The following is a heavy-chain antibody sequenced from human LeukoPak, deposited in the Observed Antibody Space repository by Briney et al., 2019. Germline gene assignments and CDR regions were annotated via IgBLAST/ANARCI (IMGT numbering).Heavy chain of an antibody. CDR3: ARGRGYSYGRSHFDY. CDR1: GYTFTSYY. V-gene: IGHV1-2*02. J-gene: IGHJ4*02. Sequence: ASVKVSCKASGYTFTSYYMHWVRQAPGQGLEWMGWINPNSGGTNYAQKFQGRVTMTRDTSISTAYMELSRLRSDDTAVYYCARGRGYSYGRSHFDYWGQGTLVTVSS. CDR2: INPNSGGT. D-gene: IGHD5-18*01.